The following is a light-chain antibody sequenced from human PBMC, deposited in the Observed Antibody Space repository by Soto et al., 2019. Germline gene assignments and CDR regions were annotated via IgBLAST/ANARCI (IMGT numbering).Light chain of an antibody. V-gene: IGKV3-15*01. Sequence: EIVMTQSPATLSVSPGERATLSCRASQSVSSTLAWYQQKPGQAPRPLIYGASTRATGIPARFSGSGSGTEFTLTISSLQSEDFAVYYCQQYNNWPITFGQGTRLEIK. CDR3: QQYNNWPIT. CDR2: GAS. J-gene: IGKJ5*01. CDR1: QSVSST.